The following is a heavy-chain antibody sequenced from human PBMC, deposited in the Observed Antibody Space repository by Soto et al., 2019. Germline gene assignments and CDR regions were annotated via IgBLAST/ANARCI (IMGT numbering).Heavy chain of an antibody. CDR2: IYHSGST. V-gene: IGHV4-30-2*01. J-gene: IGHJ3*02. CDR1: GGSISSGGYS. CDR3: ARRVWSGDAFDI. Sequence: SDTLSLTCAVSGGSISSGGYSWSWIRQPPGKGLEWIGYIYHSGSTYYTPSPKSRVTISVDRSKNQFSLKLSSVTAADTAVYYCARRVWSGDAFDIWGQGTVVTVSS. D-gene: IGHD3-3*01.